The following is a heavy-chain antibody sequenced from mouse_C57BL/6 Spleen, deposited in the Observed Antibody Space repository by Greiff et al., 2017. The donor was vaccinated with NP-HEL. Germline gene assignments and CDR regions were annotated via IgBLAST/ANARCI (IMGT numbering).Heavy chain of an antibody. V-gene: IGHV1-64*01. CDR3: ARAGITKNFYYYAMDY. CDR2: IHPNSGST. Sequence: QVQLQQPGAELVKPGASVKLSCKASGYTFTSYWMHWVKQRPGQGLEWIGMIHPNSGSTNYNEKFKSKATLTVDKSSSTAYMQLSSLTSEDSAVYYCARAGITKNFYYYAMDYWGQGTSVTVSS. J-gene: IGHJ4*01. CDR1: GYTFTSYW. D-gene: IGHD2-4*01.